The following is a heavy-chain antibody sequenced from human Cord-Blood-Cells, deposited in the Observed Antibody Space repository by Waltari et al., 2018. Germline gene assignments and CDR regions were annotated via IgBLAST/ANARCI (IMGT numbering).Heavy chain of an antibody. V-gene: IGHV1-3*01. J-gene: IGHJ4*02. CDR3: ARVGTSDSSGWYYFDY. CDR2: INAGNGNT. D-gene: IGHD6-19*01. Sequence: QVQLVQSGAEVKKPGASVKVSCKASGYTFTSYAMHWVRQAPGQRLEWMGWINAGNGNTKYSQKFQGRVTITRDTSASTAYMELSSLRSEDTAVYYCARVGTSDSSGWYYFDYWGQGTLVTVSS. CDR1: GYTFTSYA.